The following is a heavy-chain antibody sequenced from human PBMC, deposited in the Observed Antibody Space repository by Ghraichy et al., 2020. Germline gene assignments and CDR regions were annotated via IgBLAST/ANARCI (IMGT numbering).Heavy chain of an antibody. CDR1: GGSFSNYY. J-gene: IGHJ4*02. CDR2: INHSGST. D-gene: IGHD6-13*01. CDR3: ARPRIAAAGGRFDY. V-gene: IGHV4-34*01. Sequence: SQTLSLTCAVYGGSFSNYYWSWIRQSPGKGLEWIGAINHSGSTKYNPSLKSRVTISVDTSKNQFSLTLSSVTAADTAVYYCARPRIAAAGGRFDYWGQGTLVTVSS.